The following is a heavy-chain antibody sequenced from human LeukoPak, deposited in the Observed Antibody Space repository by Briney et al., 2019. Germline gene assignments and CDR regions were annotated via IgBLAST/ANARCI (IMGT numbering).Heavy chain of an antibody. CDR1: GYTFTSYY. J-gene: IGHJ5*02. D-gene: IGHD6-13*01. CDR2: INPSGGST. CDR3: ARDGYSSRGWTYNWFDP. V-gene: IGHV1-46*01. Sequence: ASVKVSCKASGYTFTSYYMHWVRQAPGQGLEGMGIINPSGGSTSYAQKFQGRVTMTRDMSTSTVYMELSSLRSEDTAVYYCARDGYSSRGWTYNWFDPWGQGTLVTVSS.